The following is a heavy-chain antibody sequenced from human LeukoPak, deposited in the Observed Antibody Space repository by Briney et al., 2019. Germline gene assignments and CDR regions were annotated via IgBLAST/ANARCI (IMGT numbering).Heavy chain of an antibody. Sequence: GGALRLSCAASGFTFSSYAMSWVRQAPGKGLEWVSAISGSGGSTYYADSVKGRFTISRDNSKNTLYLQMNSLRAEDTAVYYCANSVVSGYFDYWGQGTLVTVSS. J-gene: IGHJ4*02. CDR1: GFTFSSYA. CDR2: ISGSGGST. D-gene: IGHD1-26*01. CDR3: ANSVVSGYFDY. V-gene: IGHV3-23*01.